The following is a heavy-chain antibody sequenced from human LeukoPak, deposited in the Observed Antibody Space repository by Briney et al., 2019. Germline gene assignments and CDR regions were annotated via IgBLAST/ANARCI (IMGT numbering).Heavy chain of an antibody. CDR2: INHSGST. D-gene: IGHD3-16*02. V-gene: IGHV4-34*01. Sequence: SETLSLTCAVYGGSFSGYYWSWIRQPPGKGLEWIGEINHSGSTNYNPSLKSRVTISVDTSKNQFSLKLSSVTAADTAVYYCARDRYARVDPWGQGTLVTVSS. J-gene: IGHJ5*02. CDR3: ARDRYARVDP. CDR1: GGSFSGYY.